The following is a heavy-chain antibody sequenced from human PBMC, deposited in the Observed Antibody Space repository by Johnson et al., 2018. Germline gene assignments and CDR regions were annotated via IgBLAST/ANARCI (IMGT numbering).Heavy chain of an antibody. J-gene: IGHJ6*03. D-gene: IGHD2-21*01. Sequence: EVQLVESGGGLVQPGGSLRLSCAAFGFTFSHYGMHWVRQAPGKGLEGVSYISSSGSTIYYEDSVKGRFTISRDNAKNSLYRQMNSLRAEDTAVYYCARALTDRHMYYYYMDVWGKGTTVTVSS. CDR3: ARALTDRHMYYYYMDV. CDR1: GFTFSHYG. V-gene: IGHV3-48*04. CDR2: ISSSGSTI.